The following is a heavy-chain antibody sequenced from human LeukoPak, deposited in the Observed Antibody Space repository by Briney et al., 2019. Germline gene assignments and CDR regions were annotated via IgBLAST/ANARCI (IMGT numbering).Heavy chain of an antibody. CDR3: AKQIGYCSHGTCLFDS. Sequence: SGGSLRLSCVASGFTFSSYWMNWARQAPGKGLEWVASINHNGNVNYYVDSVKGRFTISRDNSKNTLYLQMNSLRPEDTAMFYCAKQIGYCSHGTCLFDSWGQGALVTVSS. D-gene: IGHD2-15*01. J-gene: IGHJ4*02. CDR2: INHNGNVN. V-gene: IGHV3-7*03. CDR1: GFTFSSYW.